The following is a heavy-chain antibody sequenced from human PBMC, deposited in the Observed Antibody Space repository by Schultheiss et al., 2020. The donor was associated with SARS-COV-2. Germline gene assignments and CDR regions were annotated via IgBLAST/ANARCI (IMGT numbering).Heavy chain of an antibody. D-gene: IGHD6-13*01. Sequence: SETLSLTCVVSAYSISSGYYWGCIRQPPGKGLEWIGEINHSGSTNYNPSLKSRVTISVDTSKNQFSLKLSSVTAADTAVYYCARGRWYWDYWGQGTLVTVSS. J-gene: IGHJ4*02. V-gene: IGHV4-38-2*01. CDR2: INHSGST. CDR1: AYSISSGYY. CDR3: ARGRWYWDY.